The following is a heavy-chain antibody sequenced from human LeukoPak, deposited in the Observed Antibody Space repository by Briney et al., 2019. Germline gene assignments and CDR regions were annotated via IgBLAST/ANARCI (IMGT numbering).Heavy chain of an antibody. Sequence: ASVKVSCKTSGYTFTSYGISWVRQAPGQGLEWMGWISAYNGNTNYAQKIQGRVTMTTDTSTSTAYMELRSLRSDDTAAYYCAREYSGYDWGQFDYWGQGTLVTVSS. J-gene: IGHJ4*02. D-gene: IGHD5-12*01. CDR1: GYTFTSYG. CDR2: ISAYNGNT. V-gene: IGHV1-18*01. CDR3: AREYSGYDWGQFDY.